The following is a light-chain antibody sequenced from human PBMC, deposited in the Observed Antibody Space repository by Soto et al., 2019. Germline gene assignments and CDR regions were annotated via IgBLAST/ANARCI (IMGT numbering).Light chain of an antibody. V-gene: IGKV1-27*01. Sequence: DIQMTQAPSSLSASVGDRVTITCRARQDISTYLAWYQQKPGKVPKLLISAAYTLQSGVPPRFSGSGSGPDLTLTISSLQPKDVATYCCLMYDNAPLTFGGGTKVQIK. CDR2: AAY. CDR1: QDISTY. J-gene: IGKJ4*01. CDR3: LMYDNAPLT.